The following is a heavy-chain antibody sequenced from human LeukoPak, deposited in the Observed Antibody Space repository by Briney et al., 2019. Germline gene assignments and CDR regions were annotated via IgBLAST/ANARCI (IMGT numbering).Heavy chain of an antibody. Sequence: SETLSLTCTVSGGSISSYYWSWIRQPPGKGLEWIGYIYYSGGTNYNPSLKSRVTISVDTSKNQFSLKLSSVTAADTAVYYCARGPYDYGDYWFDPWGQGTLVTVSS. J-gene: IGHJ5*02. CDR1: GGSISSYY. D-gene: IGHD4-17*01. CDR2: IYYSGGT. V-gene: IGHV4-59*01. CDR3: ARGPYDYGDYWFDP.